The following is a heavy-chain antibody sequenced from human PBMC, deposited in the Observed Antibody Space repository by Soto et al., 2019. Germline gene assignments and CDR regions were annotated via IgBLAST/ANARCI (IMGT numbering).Heavy chain of an antibody. J-gene: IGHJ4*02. CDR3: ATRTTVYGGYDS. D-gene: IGHD3-3*01. CDR2: ISASGSHT. CDR1: AFTLSTSS. V-gene: IGHV3-23*01. Sequence: DVQLLESGGDLVQPWDSLRLACVASAFTLSTSSMTWIRQAPGRGLEWVSAISASGSHTYYRDSVQGRFTISRDNSKNTLYLPMTSRTVEDTALYYCATRTTVYGGYDSWGQGTLVTVSS.